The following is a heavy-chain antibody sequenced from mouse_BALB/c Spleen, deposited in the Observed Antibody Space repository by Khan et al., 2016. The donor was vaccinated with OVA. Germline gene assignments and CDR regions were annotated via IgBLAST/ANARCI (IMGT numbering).Heavy chain of an antibody. V-gene: IGHV5-6-3*01. CDR1: GFTFSSYG. J-gene: IGHJ2*01. CDR2: INSNGGST. Sequence: EVELVESGGGLVQPSGSLSLSCAASGFTFSSYGMSWVRQTPDKRLELVATINSNGGSTYYPDSVKGRFTISRDNAKNPRYLQMSSLKSEDTAMYYCARMARTINWGQGTTLTVSS. CDR3: ARMARTIN.